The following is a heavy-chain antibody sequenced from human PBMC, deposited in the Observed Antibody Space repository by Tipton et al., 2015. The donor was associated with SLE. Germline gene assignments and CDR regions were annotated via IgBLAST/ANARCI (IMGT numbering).Heavy chain of an antibody. J-gene: IGHJ4*02. CDR3: ARDRHGDYYFDY. CDR2: IYSGGST. Sequence: SLRLSCAASGFTVISSYMNWVRQAPGKGLEWVSVIYSGGSTYYADSVKGRFTISRDHSENTLYLQMNSLGAEDTAVYYCARDRHGDYYFDYWGQGTLVTVSS. D-gene: IGHD4-17*01. CDR1: GFTVISSY. V-gene: IGHV3-53*05.